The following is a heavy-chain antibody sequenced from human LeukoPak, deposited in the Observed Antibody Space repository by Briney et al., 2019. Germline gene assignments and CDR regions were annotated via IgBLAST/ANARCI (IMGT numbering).Heavy chain of an antibody. D-gene: IGHD2-2*01. CDR2: ISAYNGNT. J-gene: IGHJ5*02. V-gene: IGHV1-18*01. Sequence: ASVKVSCKASGYTFTSYGISWVRQAPGQGLVWMGWISAYNGNTNYAQKLQGRVTMTTDTSTSTAYMELRSLRSDDTAVYYCARDCPRQLLLRKGAEGWFDPWGQGTLVTVSS. CDR3: ARDCPRQLLLRKGAEGWFDP. CDR1: GYTFTSYG.